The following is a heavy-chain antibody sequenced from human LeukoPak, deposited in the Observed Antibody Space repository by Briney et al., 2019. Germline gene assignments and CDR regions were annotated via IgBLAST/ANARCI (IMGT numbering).Heavy chain of an antibody. D-gene: IGHD3-22*01. J-gene: IGHJ3*02. CDR2: ISSSSSYI. Sequence: GGSLRHSCAASGFTFSSYSMNWVRQAPGKGLEWVSSISSSSSYIYYADSVKGRFTISRDNAKNSLYLQMNSLRAEDTAVYYCAREDDSSGAFDIWGQGTMVTVSS. CDR1: GFTFSSYS. V-gene: IGHV3-21*01. CDR3: AREDDSSGAFDI.